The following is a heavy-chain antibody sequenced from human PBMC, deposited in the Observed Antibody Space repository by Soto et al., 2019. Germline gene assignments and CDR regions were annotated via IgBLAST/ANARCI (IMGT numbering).Heavy chain of an antibody. CDR1: GFTFSSAW. D-gene: IGHD3-16*02. J-gene: IGHJ5*02. CDR3: TTGGMITFGGVIVPNWFDP. Sequence: GGSLRLSCAASGFTFSSAWMSWVRQAPGKGLEWVGRIKSKTDGGTTDYAAPVKGRFTISRDDSKNTLYLQMNSLKTEDTAVYYCTTGGMITFGGVIVPNWFDPWGQGTLVTVSS. V-gene: IGHV3-15*01. CDR2: IKSKTDGGTT.